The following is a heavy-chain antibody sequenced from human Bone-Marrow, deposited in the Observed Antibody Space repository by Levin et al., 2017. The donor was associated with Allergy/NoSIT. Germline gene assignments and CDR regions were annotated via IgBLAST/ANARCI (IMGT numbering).Heavy chain of an antibody. Sequence: ASVKVSCEASGYLFSSYGMAWVRQAPGQGLEWVGWISAFNGDIKYATKVQDRVTLTTDTSTDTAYMELRSLRSDDTAVYYCARDPGLAYYDYWGQGSLVTVSS. V-gene: IGHV1-18*01. CDR3: ARDPGLAYYDY. CDR1: GYLFSSYG. D-gene: IGHD6-19*01. CDR2: ISAFNGDI. J-gene: IGHJ4*01.